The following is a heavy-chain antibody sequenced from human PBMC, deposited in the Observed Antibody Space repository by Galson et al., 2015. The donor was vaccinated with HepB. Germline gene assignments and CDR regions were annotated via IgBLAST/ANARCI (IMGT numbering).Heavy chain of an antibody. D-gene: IGHD2-2*02. CDR3: ARAWGDIVVVPAAI. Sequence: SLRLSCAASGFTVSSNYMSWVRQAPGKGLEWVSVIYSGGSTYYADSVKGRFTISRDNSKNTLYLQMNSLRAEDTAVYYCARAWGDIVVVPAAIWGQGTLVTVSS. J-gene: IGHJ4*02. CDR1: GFTVSSNY. V-gene: IGHV3-66*01. CDR2: IYSGGST.